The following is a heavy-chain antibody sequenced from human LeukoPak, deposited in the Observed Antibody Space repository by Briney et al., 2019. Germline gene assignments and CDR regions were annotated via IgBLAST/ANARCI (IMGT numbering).Heavy chain of an antibody. Sequence: GGSLRLSCAASGFTFSSYWISWVRQAPGKGLEWVANIKQDGSEKYYVDSVKGRFTISRDNAKNSLYLQMNSLRAEDTAVYYCALPASYSSSWYFYFDYWGQGTLVTVSS. CDR1: GFTFSSYW. J-gene: IGHJ4*02. D-gene: IGHD6-13*01. CDR3: ALPASYSSSWYFYFDY. V-gene: IGHV3-7*03. CDR2: IKQDGSEK.